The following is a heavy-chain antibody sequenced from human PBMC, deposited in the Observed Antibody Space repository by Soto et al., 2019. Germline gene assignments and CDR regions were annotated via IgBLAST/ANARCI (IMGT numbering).Heavy chain of an antibody. CDR3: ARGDFWSGYYYFDY. CDR2: IIPIFGTA. J-gene: IGHJ4*02. Sequence: SVKVSCKASGGTFSSYAISWVLQAPGQGLEWMGGIIPIFGTANYAQKFQGRVTITADKSTSTAYMELSSLRSEDTAVYYCARGDFWSGYYYFDYWGQGTLVTVSS. V-gene: IGHV1-69*06. CDR1: GGTFSSYA. D-gene: IGHD3-3*01.